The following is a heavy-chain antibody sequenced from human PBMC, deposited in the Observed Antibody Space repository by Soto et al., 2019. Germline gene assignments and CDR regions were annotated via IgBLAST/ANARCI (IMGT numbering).Heavy chain of an antibody. CDR3: ARTHQLGAFDI. CDR2: IKQDGSEK. CDR1: GFIFSSYW. V-gene: IGHV3-7*04. Sequence: GGSLRLSCAASGFIFSSYWMSWVRQAPGKGLEWVANIKQDGSEKYYVDSVKGRFTISRDNAKNSLYLQMNSLRAEDTAVYYCARTHQLGAFDIWGQGTMVTVS. J-gene: IGHJ3*02. D-gene: IGHD6-13*01.